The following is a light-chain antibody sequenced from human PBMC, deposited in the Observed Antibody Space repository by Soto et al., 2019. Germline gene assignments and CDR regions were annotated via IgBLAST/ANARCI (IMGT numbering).Light chain of an antibody. CDR1: QSVGNN. Sequence: EIVMTQSPATLSVSPGERATLSCRASQSVGNNLAWYQQKPGQAPRLLIYGASTRATGIPARFSGSGSGTEFTLTISSLQSEDFAVYYCQHYNSYSEAFGQGTKVELK. V-gene: IGKV3-15*01. CDR3: QHYNSYSEA. J-gene: IGKJ1*01. CDR2: GAS.